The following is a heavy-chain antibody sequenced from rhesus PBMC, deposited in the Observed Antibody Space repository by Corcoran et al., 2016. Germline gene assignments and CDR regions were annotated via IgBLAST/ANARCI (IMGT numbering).Heavy chain of an antibody. CDR2: IYGSGSST. Sequence: QLQLQESGPGLVKPSETLSVTCAVSGGSISRNYWSWTRQPPGKGLEWVGRIYGSGSSTNYNPSLKSRVTLSVDTSKNQLSLKLSSVTAADTAVYYCARLEGAFDFWGQGLRVTVSS. CDR1: GGSISRNY. V-gene: IGHV4-169*01. J-gene: IGHJ3*01. CDR3: ARLEGAFDF.